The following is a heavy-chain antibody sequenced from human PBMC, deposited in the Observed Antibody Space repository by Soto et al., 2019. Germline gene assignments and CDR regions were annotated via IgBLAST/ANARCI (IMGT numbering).Heavy chain of an antibody. J-gene: IGHJ4*02. CDR3: VKVGGSSSWYRFYFDY. V-gene: IGHV3-30*18. Sequence: QVQLVESGGGVVQPGRSLSLSCAASGFTFSSYAMHWVRQAPGKGLEWVAVISYDGSTIYYADSVKGRFSISRDNSKNTLQLEMHNLRPEDTAVYYCVKVGGSSSWYRFYFDYWGQGTLVTVSS. CDR2: ISYDGSTI. CDR1: GFTFSSYA. D-gene: IGHD6-13*01.